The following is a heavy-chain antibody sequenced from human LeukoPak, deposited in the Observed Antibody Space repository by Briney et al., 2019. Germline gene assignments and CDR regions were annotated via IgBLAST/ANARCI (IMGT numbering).Heavy chain of an antibody. CDR2: ISWNSGSI. CDR3: AKDRDYESYYGMDV. J-gene: IGHJ6*02. D-gene: IGHD4-17*01. V-gene: IGHV3-9*01. CDR1: GFTYDDYA. Sequence: GRSLRLSCAASGFTYDDYAVNWVRQAPGKGLEWVSGISWNSGSIGYADSVKGRFTISRDNAKNSLYLQMNSLRAEDTALYYCAKDRDYESYYGMDVWGQGTTVTVSS.